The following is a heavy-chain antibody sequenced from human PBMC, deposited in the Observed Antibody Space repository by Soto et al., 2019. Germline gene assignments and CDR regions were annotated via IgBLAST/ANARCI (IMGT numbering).Heavy chain of an antibody. CDR3: ARGAEQLERVVSGNYYYYGMDV. D-gene: IGHD1-1*01. V-gene: IGHV1-69*02. CDR2: IIPILGIA. CDR1: GGTFSXYT. Sequence: GASVKVSCKASGGTFSXYTISWVRQAPGQRLEWMGRIIPILGIANYAQKFQGRVTITADKSTSTVYMELSSLRSEDTAVYYCARGAEQLERVVSGNYYYYGMDVWGQGTTVTVSS. J-gene: IGHJ6*02.